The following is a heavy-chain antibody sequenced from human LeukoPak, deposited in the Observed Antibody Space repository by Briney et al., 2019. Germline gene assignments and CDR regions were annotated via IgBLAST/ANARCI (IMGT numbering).Heavy chain of an antibody. V-gene: IGHV4-61*03. CDR2: IYYSGNT. CDR1: GDSSGSITSYY. D-gene: IGHD5-18*01. Sequence: SETLSLTCTVSGDSSGSITSYYWSWIRQPPGKGLEWTGYIYYSGNTNYNPSLKSRVTISVDTSKNHFSLKLTSVTAADTAVYYCARGPRYSYAGTAVWGQGTTVTVSS. J-gene: IGHJ6*02. CDR3: ARGPRYSYAGTAV.